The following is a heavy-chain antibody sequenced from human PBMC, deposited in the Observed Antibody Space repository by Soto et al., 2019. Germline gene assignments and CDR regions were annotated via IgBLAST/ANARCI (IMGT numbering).Heavy chain of an antibody. CDR3: ARDGDPGYSFWSGPLGGGRFDP. Sequence: QVQLVQSGAEVKEPGSSVNVSCKTSGATFGNTDVTWVRQAPGQGLEWIGGSVPLFGTANYAQKFRGRVTITADESTSTAYMELSSLRTDDTAVYYCARDGDPGYSFWSGPLGGGRFDPWGQGTLVTVSS. V-gene: IGHV1-69*12. D-gene: IGHD3-3*01. CDR2: SVPLFGTA. CDR1: GATFGNTD. J-gene: IGHJ5*02.